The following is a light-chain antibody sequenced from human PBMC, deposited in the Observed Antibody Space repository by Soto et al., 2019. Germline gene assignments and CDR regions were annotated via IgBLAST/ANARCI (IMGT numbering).Light chain of an antibody. CDR3: QQSYSTPQT. J-gene: IGKJ1*01. V-gene: IGKV1-39*01. CDR2: AAS. Sequence: DIQMTQAPPSLSASVGDGVTITWRASQSISSYLNWYQQKPGTAPKLLIYAASSLQSGVPSRFSGSGSGTDFTLTISSLQPEAFATYYCQQSYSTPQTFGQGTKVDIK. CDR1: QSISSY.